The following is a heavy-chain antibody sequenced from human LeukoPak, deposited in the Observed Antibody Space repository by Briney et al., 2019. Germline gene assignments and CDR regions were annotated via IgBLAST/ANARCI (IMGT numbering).Heavy chain of an antibody. CDR1: GFTFSSYA. J-gene: IGHJ4*02. Sequence: RGSLRLSSAASGFTFSSYAMSWVRQAPGKGLEWVSAISGSGGSTYYADSVKGRFTISRDNSKNTLYLQMNSLRAEDTAVYYCAKAIDWLLRVGGDYWGQGTLVTVSS. D-gene: IGHD3-9*01. CDR3: AKAIDWLLRVGGDY. CDR2: ISGSGGST. V-gene: IGHV3-23*01.